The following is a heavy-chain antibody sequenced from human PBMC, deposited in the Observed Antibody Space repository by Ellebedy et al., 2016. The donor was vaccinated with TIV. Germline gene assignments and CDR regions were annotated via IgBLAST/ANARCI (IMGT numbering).Heavy chain of an antibody. J-gene: IGHJ5*02. CDR1: GFTFSSYG. CDR3: ARDGVIPSGGVPQFDP. Sequence: GESPKISCAASGFTFSSYGMHWVRQAQCKGLEWGAVVWYDGSNKYYAYPVKGRFNISRDNFKNNMFLQMNSLRAEDTAVYSCARDGVIPSGGVPQFDPWGQGTLVTVSS. CDR2: VWYDGSNK. D-gene: IGHD2/OR15-2a*01. V-gene: IGHV3-33*08.